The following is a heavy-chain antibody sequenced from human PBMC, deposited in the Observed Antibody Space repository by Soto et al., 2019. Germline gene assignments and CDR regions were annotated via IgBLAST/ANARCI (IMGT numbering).Heavy chain of an antibody. CDR2: ISPKSTFR. CDR1: GFPFNDYY. CDR3: VRGGGGGLFEH. J-gene: IGHJ4*02. V-gene: IGHV3-11*06. D-gene: IGHD2-21*01. Sequence: GGSLRLSCATSGFPFNDYYMTWIRQAPGKGLEWLSHISPKSTFRNYADSVKGRFTISRDNTESSLFLQMNSLGVDDTAVYSCVRGGGGGLFEHWGQGALVTVSS.